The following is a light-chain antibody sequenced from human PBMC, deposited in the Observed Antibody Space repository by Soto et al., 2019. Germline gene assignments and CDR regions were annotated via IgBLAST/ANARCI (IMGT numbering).Light chain of an antibody. V-gene: IGLV2-14*01. J-gene: IGLJ1*01. CDR3: SSYTITSSQV. CDR2: EVT. Sequence: QSVLTQPASVSGSPGQSITISCTGTSFDVGVSNYVSWYQQRPGKAPKLLIYEVTNRPSGVSNRFVGYRSGNTASLTISRRQAEDEADYYCSSYTITSSQVFGPGTKVTVL. CDR1: SFDVGVSNY.